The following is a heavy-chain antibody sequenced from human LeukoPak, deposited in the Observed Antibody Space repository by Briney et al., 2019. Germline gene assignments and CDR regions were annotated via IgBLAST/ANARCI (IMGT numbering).Heavy chain of an antibody. CDR1: GYTFTSYG. J-gene: IGHJ3*02. CDR3: ARGRSRTDVVVISNDAFDI. Sequence: ASVKVSCKASGYTFTSYGISWVRQAPGQGLEWMGWISAYNGNTNYAQKLQGRVTMTTDTSTSTAYMEVRSLRSDDTAVYYCARGRSRTDVVVISNDAFDIWGPGTMVTVSS. CDR2: ISAYNGNT. V-gene: IGHV1-18*01. D-gene: IGHD3-22*01.